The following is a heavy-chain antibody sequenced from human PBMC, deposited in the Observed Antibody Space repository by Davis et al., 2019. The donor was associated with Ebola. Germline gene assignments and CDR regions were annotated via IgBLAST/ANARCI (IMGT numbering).Heavy chain of an antibody. D-gene: IGHD2-2*01. J-gene: IGHJ6*02. CDR3: ARAYVPYGMDV. CDR1: GFTFSVYH. CDR2: ISSTSTNT. V-gene: IGHV3-11*06. Sequence: GESLKISCAASGFTFSVYHMSWIRQAPGKGLERVSDISSTSTNTKYADSVKGRLTISRDNTKNSLYLQMNSLRAEDTAVYYCARAYVPYGMDVWGQGTTVTVSS.